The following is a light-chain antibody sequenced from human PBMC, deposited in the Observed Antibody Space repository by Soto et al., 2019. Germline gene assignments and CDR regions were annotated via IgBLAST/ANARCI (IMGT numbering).Light chain of an antibody. V-gene: IGKV3-15*01. J-gene: IGKJ2*01. CDR2: GAS. CDR3: QQYNNGPPDT. CDR1: QSVSSN. Sequence: EIVMTQSPATLSVSPGERATLSCWASQSVSSNLAWYQQKPGQAPRLLIFGASTRVTGIPARFSGSGSGTEFTPPISSLQSEDFASYYCQQYNNGPPDTFGQGTKLEIK.